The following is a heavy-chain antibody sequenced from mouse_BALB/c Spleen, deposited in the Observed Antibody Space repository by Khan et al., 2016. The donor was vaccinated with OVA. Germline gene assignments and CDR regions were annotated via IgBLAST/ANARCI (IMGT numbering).Heavy chain of an antibody. V-gene: IGHV5-9-3*01. CDR3: ARNPGYYGSNDFDY. D-gene: IGHD1-1*01. J-gene: IGHJ2*01. Sequence: EVELVESGGGLVKPGGSLKFSCAASGFTFSNYGMSWVRQTPEKRLEWVATISSGGSYTYYLDSVKGRFTISRDNANNTLYLQMISLRSEDTAMYYCARNPGYYGSNDFDYWGQCTTLTVSS. CDR2: ISSGGSYT. CDR1: GFTFSNYG.